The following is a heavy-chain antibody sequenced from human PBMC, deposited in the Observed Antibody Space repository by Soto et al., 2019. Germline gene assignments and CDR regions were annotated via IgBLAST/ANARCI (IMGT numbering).Heavy chain of an antibody. CDR1: GFTFSSYA. CDR3: ASRMITFGGVIVTFDY. D-gene: IGHD3-16*02. V-gene: IGHV3-30-3*01. CDR2: ISYDGSNK. J-gene: IGHJ4*02. Sequence: GGSLRLSCAASGFTFSSYAMHWVRQAPGKGLEWVAVISYDGSNKYYADSVKGRFTISRDNSKNTLYLQMNSLRAEDTAVYYCASRMITFGGVIVTFDYRGQGTLVTLSS.